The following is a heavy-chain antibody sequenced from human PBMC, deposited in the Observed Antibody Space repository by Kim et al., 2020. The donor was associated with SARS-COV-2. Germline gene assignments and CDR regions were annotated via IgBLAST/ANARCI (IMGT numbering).Heavy chain of an antibody. V-gene: IGHV4-4*02. CDR3: ARPKYCSSTSCPTWFDP. J-gene: IGHJ5*02. CDR2: IYHSGST. D-gene: IGHD2-2*01. Sequence: GTLSLTCAVSGGSIRSSNWWIWVRQPPGQGLEWIGEIYHSGSTNYNPSLKSRVTISVDKSKNQFSLKLSSVTAADTAVYYCARPKYCSSTSCPTWFDPWGQGTLGTVSS. CDR1: GGSIRSSNW.